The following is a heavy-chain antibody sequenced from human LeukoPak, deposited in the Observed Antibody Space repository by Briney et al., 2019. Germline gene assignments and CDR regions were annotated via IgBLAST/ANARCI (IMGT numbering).Heavy chain of an antibody. CDR3: ARQGPLYCSSTSCYGGGGAFDI. J-gene: IGHJ3*02. CDR2: IYPGDSDT. CDR1: GYSFTSYW. D-gene: IGHD2-2*01. V-gene: IGHV5-51*01. Sequence: GESLKISCKGSGYSFTSYWIGWVRQMPGKGLEWMGIIYPGDSDTRYSPSFQGQITISADKSISTAYLQWSSLKAPDTAMYYCARQGPLYCSSTSCYGGGGAFDIWGQGTMVTVSS.